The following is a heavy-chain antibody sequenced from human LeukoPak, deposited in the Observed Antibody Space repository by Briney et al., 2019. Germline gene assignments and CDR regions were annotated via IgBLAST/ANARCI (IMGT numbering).Heavy chain of an antibody. Sequence: GGSLRLSCAAPGFTFSAYNMNWVRRTPGKGLEWVSSITTSSTYMFYADSVRGRFTISRDNAENSLYLQMNSLRDEDTAVYYCARDPYSGGYGAYYYYYMDVWGKGTTVTVSS. CDR3: ARDPYSGGYGAYYYYYMDV. D-gene: IGHD6-19*01. CDR1: GFTFSAYN. V-gene: IGHV3-21*01. J-gene: IGHJ6*03. CDR2: ITTSSTYM.